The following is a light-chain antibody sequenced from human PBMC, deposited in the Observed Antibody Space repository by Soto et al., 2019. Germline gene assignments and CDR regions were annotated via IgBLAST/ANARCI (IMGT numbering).Light chain of an antibody. Sequence: DIQMTQSPSSLSASVGDRVTITCRASQSIDKYLNWYQQKPGKAPKLLIYDASSLESGVPSRFSGSGSGTEFTLTISSLQPDDFATYYCQQYNSYWTFGQGTKVDIK. V-gene: IGKV1-5*01. CDR2: DAS. J-gene: IGKJ1*01. CDR3: QQYNSYWT. CDR1: QSIDKY.